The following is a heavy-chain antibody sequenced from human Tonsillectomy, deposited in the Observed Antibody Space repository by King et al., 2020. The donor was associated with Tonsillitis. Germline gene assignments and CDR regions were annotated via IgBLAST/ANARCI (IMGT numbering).Heavy chain of an antibody. D-gene: IGHD3-16*01. J-gene: IGHJ4*02. CDR1: GFSLTTSGVA. Sequence: TLQESGPTLAKPTQTLTLTCTFSGFSLTTSGVAVGWIRQPPGKALEWLALIYWNDDTSYSPSLETRLTITKDTSKKQVVLTMTNVEPVDTATYYCAHRSVGGPFEYWGQGTLVAVPS. CDR2: IYWNDDT. CDR3: AHRSVGGPFEY. V-gene: IGHV2-5*01.